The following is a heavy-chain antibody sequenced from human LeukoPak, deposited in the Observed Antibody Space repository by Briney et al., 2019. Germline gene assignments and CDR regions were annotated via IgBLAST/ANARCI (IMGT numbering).Heavy chain of an antibody. J-gene: IGHJ4*02. Sequence: PGGTLRLSCAASGFTFSSYGMNWVRQAPGKGLEWVSYISATSGSINYADSVQGRFTISRDNAQNSLFLQMNSLRGDDTAVYYCARGGAARPDYWGQGTLVTVSS. CDR3: ARGGAARPDY. CDR1: GFTFSSYG. CDR2: ISATSGSI. V-gene: IGHV3-21*06. D-gene: IGHD6-6*01.